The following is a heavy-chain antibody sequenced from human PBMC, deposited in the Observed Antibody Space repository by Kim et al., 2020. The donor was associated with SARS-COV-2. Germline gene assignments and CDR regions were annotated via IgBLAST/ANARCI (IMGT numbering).Heavy chain of an antibody. CDR2: ISGSGGAT. CDR1: GFTFSSYA. Sequence: GGSLRLSCAASGFTFSSYAMSWVRQAPGKGLEWVSAISGSGGATYFADSVKGRFTISRDNSKNTLYLQMNSLRAEDTAVYYCAKGAKMVYAIIGGGMDVWGQGTTVTVSS. V-gene: IGHV3-23*01. D-gene: IGHD2-8*01. J-gene: IGHJ6*02. CDR3: AKGAKMVYAIIGGGMDV.